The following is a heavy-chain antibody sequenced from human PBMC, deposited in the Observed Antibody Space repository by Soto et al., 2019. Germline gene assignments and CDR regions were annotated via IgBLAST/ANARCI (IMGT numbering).Heavy chain of an antibody. D-gene: IGHD6-6*01. V-gene: IGHV1-69*01. CDR3: ASILDSSVSSSAN. CDR1: GGDFSTYA. CDR2: IIPIFGAT. Sequence: QVQLVQSGAEMKKPGSSVKVSCKASGGDFSTYAINWVRQAPGQGLEWMGGIIPIFGATNYAQNFQGRVTITADESTSTAYMQLNSLRSDDTAIYFCASILDSSVSSSANWGQGTLVSVSS. J-gene: IGHJ4*02.